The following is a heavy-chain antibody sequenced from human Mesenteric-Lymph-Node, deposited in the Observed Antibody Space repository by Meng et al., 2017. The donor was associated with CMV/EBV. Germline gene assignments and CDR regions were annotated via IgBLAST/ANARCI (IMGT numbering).Heavy chain of an antibody. CDR1: GASISSYY. CDR3: ARVFGVVIRYPDY. D-gene: IGHD3-3*01. J-gene: IGHJ4*02. Sequence: GSLRLSCTVSGASISSYYWSWIRQPPGQGLEWIGYIFYGGSTNYDPSLKSRVTISLDTSKNQFSLKLSSVTAADTAVYYCARVFGVVIRYPDYWGQGTLVTVSS. V-gene: IGHV4-59*12. CDR2: IFYGGST.